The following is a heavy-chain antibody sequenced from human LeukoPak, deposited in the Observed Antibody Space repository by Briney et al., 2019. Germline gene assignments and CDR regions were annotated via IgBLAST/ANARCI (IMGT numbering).Heavy chain of an antibody. D-gene: IGHD2-15*01. CDR1: GYTFSTCD. V-gene: IGHV1-18*01. Sequence: GASVKVSCKASGYTFSTCDINWVRQATGQGLEWMGWISAYNGDTNYAQNLQGRVTMTTEKSTSTAYMELRSLRSDDTAVYYCAKFCSGGSCHLPGPDFDYWGQGTLVTVSS. CDR2: ISAYNGDT. CDR3: AKFCSGGSCHLPGPDFDY. J-gene: IGHJ4*02.